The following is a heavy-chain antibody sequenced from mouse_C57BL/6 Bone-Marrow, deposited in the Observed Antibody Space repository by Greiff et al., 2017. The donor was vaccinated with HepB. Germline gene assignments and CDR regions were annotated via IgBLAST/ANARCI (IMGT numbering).Heavy chain of an antibody. D-gene: IGHD1-1*01. V-gene: IGHV1-7*01. J-gene: IGHJ2*01. Sequence: VKLMESGAELAKPGASVKLSCKASGYTFTSYWMHWVKQRPGQGLEWIGYINPSSGYTKYNQKFKDKATLTADKSASTAYMQLSSLTYEDSAVYDCARGFTTVVATVDYWGQGTTLTVSS. CDR2: INPSSGYT. CDR3: ARGFTTVVATVDY. CDR1: GYTFTSYW.